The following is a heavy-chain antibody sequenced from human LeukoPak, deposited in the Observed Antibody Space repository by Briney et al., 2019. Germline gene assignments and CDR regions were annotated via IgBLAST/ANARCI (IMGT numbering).Heavy chain of an antibody. Sequence: GGSLRLSCAASGFTFSSYAMSWVRQAPGKRLEWVSAISGGGGTTYYADSVKGRFTISRDNSKNTLFLQMNSLRAEDTAVYYCAKDSGPYTSGYYGHWGQGTLVTAFS. CDR2: ISGGGGTT. D-gene: IGHD3-22*01. V-gene: IGHV3-23*01. J-gene: IGHJ4*02. CDR3: AKDSGPYTSGYYGH. CDR1: GFTFSSYA.